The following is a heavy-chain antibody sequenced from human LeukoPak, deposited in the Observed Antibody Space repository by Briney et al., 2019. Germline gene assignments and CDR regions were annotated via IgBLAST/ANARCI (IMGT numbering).Heavy chain of an antibody. CDR1: GYTFTGYY. D-gene: IGHD3-3*01. J-gene: IGHJ4*02. Sequence: ASVKVSCKASGYTFTGYYMHWVRQAPGQGLEWMGWINPNSGGTNYARKFQGRVTMTRDTSISTAYMELSRLRSDDTAVYYCARVRIGITIFGVVISVTFDYWGQGTLVTASS. V-gene: IGHV1-2*02. CDR2: INPNSGGT. CDR3: ARVRIGITIFGVVISVTFDY.